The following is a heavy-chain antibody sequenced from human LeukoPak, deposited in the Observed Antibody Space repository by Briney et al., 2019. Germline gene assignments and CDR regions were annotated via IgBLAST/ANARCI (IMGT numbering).Heavy chain of an antibody. Sequence: SVKVSCKASGGTFSSYAISWVRQAPGQGLEWMGGIIPIFGTANYAQKFQGRVTITTDESTSTAYMELSSLRPEDTAVYYCATRRDMYYFDYWGQGTLVTVSS. CDR1: GGTFSSYA. CDR2: IIPIFGTA. J-gene: IGHJ4*02. D-gene: IGHD5-24*01. V-gene: IGHV1-69*05. CDR3: ATRRDMYYFDY.